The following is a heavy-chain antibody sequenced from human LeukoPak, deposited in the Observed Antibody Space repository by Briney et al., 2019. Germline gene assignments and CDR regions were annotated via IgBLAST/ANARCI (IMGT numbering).Heavy chain of an antibody. CDR2: IWYDGSNK. CDR3: ARDAGGLGSYLDY. V-gene: IGHV3-33*01. CDR1: GFTFSSYG. Sequence: GGSLRLSCAASGFTFSSYGMHWVRQAPGKGLEWVAVIWYDGSNKYYADSVKGRFTISRDNSKNTLYLQTNSLRAEDTAVYYCARDAGGLGSYLDYWGQGTLVTVSS. D-gene: IGHD3-10*01. J-gene: IGHJ4*02.